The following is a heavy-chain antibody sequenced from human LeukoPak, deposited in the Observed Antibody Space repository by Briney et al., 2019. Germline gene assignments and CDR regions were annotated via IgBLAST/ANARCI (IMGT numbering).Heavy chain of an antibody. V-gene: IGHV1-18*01. CDR1: GYTFTSYG. CDR3: ASKGYYDSSGYPHDAFDI. D-gene: IGHD3-22*01. J-gene: IGHJ3*02. Sequence: ASVKVSCKASGYTFTSYGISWVRQARGQGLEWMGWISAYNGNTNYAQKLQGRVTMTTDTSTSTAYMELRSLRSDDTAVYYCASKGYYDSSGYPHDAFDIWGQGTMVTVSS. CDR2: ISAYNGNT.